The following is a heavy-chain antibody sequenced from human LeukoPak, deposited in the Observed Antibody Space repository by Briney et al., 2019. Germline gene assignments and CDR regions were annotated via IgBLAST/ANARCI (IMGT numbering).Heavy chain of an antibody. CDR1: GGSFSGYY. J-gene: IGHJ1*01. CDR2: INHSGST. D-gene: IGHD4-23*01. CDR3: ASYRGAFFQH. V-gene: IGHV4-34*01. Sequence: SETLSLTCAVYGGSFSGYYWSWIRQPPGKGLEWIGEINHSGSTNYNPSLKSRVTISVDTSKNQFSLKLSSVTAADTAVYYCASYRGAFFQHWGQGTLVIVSS.